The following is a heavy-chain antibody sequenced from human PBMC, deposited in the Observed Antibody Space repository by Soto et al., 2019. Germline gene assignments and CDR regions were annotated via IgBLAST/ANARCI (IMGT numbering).Heavy chain of an antibody. CDR3: AKMARIVVVPAGHFDY. CDR2: ISGSGGST. CDR1: GFTFSSYA. Sequence: PGGSLRLSCAASGFTFSSYAMSWVRQAPGKGLEWVSAISGSGGSTYYADSVKGRFTISRDNSKNTLCLQMNSLRAEDTAVYYCAKMARIVVVPAGHFDYWGQGTLVTVSS. D-gene: IGHD2-2*01. V-gene: IGHV3-23*01. J-gene: IGHJ4*02.